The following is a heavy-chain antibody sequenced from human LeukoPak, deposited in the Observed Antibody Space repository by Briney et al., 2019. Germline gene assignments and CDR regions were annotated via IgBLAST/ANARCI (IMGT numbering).Heavy chain of an antibody. CDR3: PKEGGSYYDYYYGMDV. V-gene: IGHV3-30*18. CDR2: ISFVGGNQ. CDR1: GFTFRRYG. Sequence: GRSLRLSCSASGFTFRRYGMHWVGQAPGKGLGGGAIISFVGGNQYYADSVKRRFTISRDNSNNTLYLQMNSLRAEDTAVYYCPKEGGSYYDYYYGMDVWGQGTTVTVSS. J-gene: IGHJ6*02. D-gene: IGHD1-26*01.